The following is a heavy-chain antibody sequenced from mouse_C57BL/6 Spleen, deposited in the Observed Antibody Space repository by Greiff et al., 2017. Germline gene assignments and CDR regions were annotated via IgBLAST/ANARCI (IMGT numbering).Heavy chain of an antibody. Sequence: QVQLQQSGAELARPGASVKLSCKASGYTFTSYGISWVKQRTGQGLEWIGEIYPRSGNTYYNEKFKGKGTLTADKSSSTAYMELRSLTSEDSAVYFCAREKGNYYGSSYAMDYWGQGTSVTVSS. D-gene: IGHD1-1*01. J-gene: IGHJ4*01. CDR3: AREKGNYYGSSYAMDY. CDR1: GYTFTSYG. CDR2: IYPRSGNT. V-gene: IGHV1-81*01.